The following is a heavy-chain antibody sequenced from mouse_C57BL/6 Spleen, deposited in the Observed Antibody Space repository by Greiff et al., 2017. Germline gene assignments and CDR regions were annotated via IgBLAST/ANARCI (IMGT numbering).Heavy chain of an antibody. CDR1: GFTFSDYG. CDR2: ISSGSSTI. CDR3: ARKDPWFAY. J-gene: IGHJ3*01. V-gene: IGHV5-17*01. Sequence: EVKLMESGGGLVKPGGSLKLSCAASGFTFSDYGMHWVRQAPEKGLEWVAYISSGSSTIYYADTVKGRFTISRDNGKNTLFLQMTSLRSEDTAMYYCARKDPWFAYWGQGTLVTVSA.